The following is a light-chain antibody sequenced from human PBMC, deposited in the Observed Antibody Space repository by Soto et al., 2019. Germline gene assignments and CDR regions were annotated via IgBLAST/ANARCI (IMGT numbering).Light chain of an antibody. CDR2: EVS. Sequence: QSVLTQPASVSGSPEQSVTISCTGTSSDVGAYNYVSWYQQHPGKAPKLMIYEVSNRPSGVSNRFSGSKSGNTASLTISGLQAEDEADYYCNSYTGSSTRFVFGTGTKLTVL. V-gene: IGLV2-14*01. CDR1: SSDVGAYNY. CDR3: NSYTGSSTRFV. J-gene: IGLJ1*01.